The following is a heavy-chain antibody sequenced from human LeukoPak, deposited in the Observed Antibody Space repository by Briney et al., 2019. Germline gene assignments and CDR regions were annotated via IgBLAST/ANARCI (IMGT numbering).Heavy chain of an antibody. J-gene: IGHJ6*02. D-gene: IGHD3-16*01. CDR2: IYYSGST. CDR3: ARAPFWGSGMDV. Sequence: PSETLSLTCTVSGGSISSYYWSWIRQPPGEGLEWIGYIYYSGSTNYNPSLKSRVTISVDTSKNQFSLKLSSVTAADTAAYYCARAPFWGSGMDVWGQGTTVTVSS. V-gene: IGHV4-59*01. CDR1: GGSISSYY.